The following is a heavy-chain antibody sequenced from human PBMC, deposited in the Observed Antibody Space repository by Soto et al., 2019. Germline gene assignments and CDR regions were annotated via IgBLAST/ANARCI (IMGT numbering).Heavy chain of an antibody. CDR1: GFTFSSYG. D-gene: IGHD2-2*01. Sequence: QVQLVESGGGVVQPGRSLRLSCAASGFTFSSYGMHWVRQAPGKGLEWVAVIWYDGSNKYYADSVKGRFTISRDNSKNTLYLQMNSLRAEDTAVYYCARQHCSSTSCYGPTSYYYYGMDVWGQGTTVTVSS. CDR3: ARQHCSSTSCYGPTSYYYYGMDV. CDR2: IWYDGSNK. V-gene: IGHV3-33*01. J-gene: IGHJ6*02.